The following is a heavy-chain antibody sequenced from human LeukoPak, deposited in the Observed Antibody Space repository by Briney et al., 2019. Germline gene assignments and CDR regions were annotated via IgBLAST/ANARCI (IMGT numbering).Heavy chain of an antibody. V-gene: IGHV3-48*02. Sequence: GGSLRLSCAASGFTLSSYNMNWVRQAPGKGLEWVSYITSSSSTIYYADSVKGRFTISRDNAKNSLFLQMNSLRDEDTAVYYCARDMYYGDYETDYWGQGTLVTVSS. CDR3: ARDMYYGDYETDY. CDR1: GFTLSSYN. CDR2: ITSSSSTI. D-gene: IGHD4-17*01. J-gene: IGHJ4*02.